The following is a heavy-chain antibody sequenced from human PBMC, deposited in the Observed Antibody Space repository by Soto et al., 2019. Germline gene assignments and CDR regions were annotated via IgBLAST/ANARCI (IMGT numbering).Heavy chain of an antibody. CDR3: ARGAMIAVAPDGHAY. V-gene: IGHV1-18*01. J-gene: IGHJ4*02. D-gene: IGHD6-19*01. Sequence: QVQLVQSGAEVKKPGASVKVSCKASGYTFTSYGISWVRQAPGQGLEWMGWISAYNGNTNYAQKLQGSVTMTTDTSTSTAYMGLRSLSSDATAVYYCARGAMIAVAPDGHAYWGQVTLVTVSS. CDR2: ISAYNGNT. CDR1: GYTFTSYG.